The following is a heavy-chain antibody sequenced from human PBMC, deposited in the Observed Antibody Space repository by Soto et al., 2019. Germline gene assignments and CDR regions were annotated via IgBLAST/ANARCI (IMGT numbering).Heavy chain of an antibody. CDR2: TSSDGTDN. V-gene: IGHV3-30*04. CDR1: GFTFSSYA. CDR3: ARTYECAKSDCYRAFDI. Sequence: QVQLVESGGGVILPGGSLRLSCAASGFTFSSYAMHWVSQAPGTGPEWVAATSSDGTDNVYADSVSGRFTISRDNSKNTLYLQMNSLRSEDAAVYYCARTYECAKSDCYRAFDIWGQGTMVTVSS. J-gene: IGHJ3*02. D-gene: IGHD2-21*02.